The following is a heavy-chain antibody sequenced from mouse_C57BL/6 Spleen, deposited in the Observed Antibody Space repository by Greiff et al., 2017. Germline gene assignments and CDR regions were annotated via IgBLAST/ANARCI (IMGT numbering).Heavy chain of an antibody. CDR2: IYPGGGYT. Sequence: QVQLQQSGAELVRPGTSVKMSCKASGYTFTNYWIGWAKQRPGHGLEWIGDIYPGGGYTNYNEKFKGKATLTADKSSSTAYMQFSSLTSEDSAIYCCARSIYYGNSNYYAMDYWGQGTSVTVSS. J-gene: IGHJ4*01. V-gene: IGHV1-63*01. CDR3: ARSIYYGNSNYYAMDY. D-gene: IGHD2-1*01. CDR1: GYTFTNYW.